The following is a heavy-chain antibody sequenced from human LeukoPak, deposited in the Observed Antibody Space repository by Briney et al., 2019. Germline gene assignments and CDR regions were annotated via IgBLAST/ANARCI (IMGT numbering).Heavy chain of an antibody. CDR1: GFIFSSYG. CDR3: ANGIDYFDY. Sequence: GGSLRLSCTTSGFIFSSYGMTWVRQTPGKGLEWVSAVSGSGGGTYYADSVKGRFTISRDNSKNTLYLQLNSLRAEDTAVYYCANGIDYFDYWGQGTLVTVSS. V-gene: IGHV3-23*01. J-gene: IGHJ4*02. CDR2: VSGSGGGT.